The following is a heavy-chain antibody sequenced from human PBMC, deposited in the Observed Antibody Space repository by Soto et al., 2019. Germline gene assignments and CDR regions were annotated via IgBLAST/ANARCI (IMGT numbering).Heavy chain of an antibody. CDR2: IYSSETT. V-gene: IGHV4-39*01. CDR1: GGSVNSNSYS. D-gene: IGHD2-2*03. Sequence: PSETLSLTCTVSGGSVNSNSYSWGWIRQSPGKGLEWIGTIYSSETTHYNPSLRSRVTISVDTSMNEFSLSLRSVTAADTAVYYFGRLNGYCASTGCHGYYGMDVWGQGTTVTVSS. J-gene: IGHJ6*02. CDR3: GRLNGYCASTGCHGYYGMDV.